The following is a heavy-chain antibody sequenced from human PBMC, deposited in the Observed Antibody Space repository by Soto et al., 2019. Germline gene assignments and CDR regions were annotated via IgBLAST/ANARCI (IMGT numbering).Heavy chain of an antibody. CDR1: GFSFSRIA. Sequence: GGSLRLSCVAYGFSFSRIAMHWARQAPGKGLEWVSSISSGSSLLYYADSVRGRFTISRDNPKNSLSLQMNSRRADHTAVYYCARVPYSSAYYDFLDFWGRGTL. D-gene: IGHD3-22*01. CDR2: ISSGSSLL. J-gene: IGHJ4*02. CDR3: ARVPYSSAYYDFLDF. V-gene: IGHV3-21*01.